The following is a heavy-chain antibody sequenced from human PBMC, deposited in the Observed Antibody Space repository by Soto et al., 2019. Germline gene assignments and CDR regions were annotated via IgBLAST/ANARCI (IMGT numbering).Heavy chain of an antibody. D-gene: IGHD3-10*02. V-gene: IGHV4-59*01. CDR3: ATMIGDPVLTFDY. CDR1: GGSISSYY. J-gene: IGHJ4*02. Sequence: QVQLQESGPGLVKPSETLPLTCTVSGGSISSYYWSWIRQPPGKGLEWIGYIHYSGSTIYNPSLESRVTISVDTSKNQFSLKLTSVTAADTAVYYCATMIGDPVLTFDYWGQGTLVTVSS. CDR2: IHYSGST.